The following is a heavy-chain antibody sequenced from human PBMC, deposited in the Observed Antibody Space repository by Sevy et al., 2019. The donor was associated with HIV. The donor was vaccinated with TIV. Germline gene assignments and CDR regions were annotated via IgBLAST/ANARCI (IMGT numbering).Heavy chain of an antibody. D-gene: IGHD3-22*01. Sequence: GGSLRLSCAASGFSLSSYAMSWVRQAPGKGLEWVSDISGSGGSTYYADSVRGRFTISRDISKNTLYLQMNSLRAEDTAVYYCAKKSGAMDYDSFDIWGQGTMVTVSS. J-gene: IGHJ3*02. V-gene: IGHV3-23*01. CDR3: AKKSGAMDYDSFDI. CDR1: GFSLSSYA. CDR2: ISGSGGST.